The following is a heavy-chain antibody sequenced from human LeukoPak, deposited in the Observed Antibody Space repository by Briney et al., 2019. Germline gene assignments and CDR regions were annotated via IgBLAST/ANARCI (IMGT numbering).Heavy chain of an antibody. V-gene: IGHV4-39*01. D-gene: IGHD3-22*01. CDR2: IYYSGST. CDR3: ARLHDSSGYYFDY. Sequence: KPSETLSLTCTVSGGSISSSSYYWGWIRQPPGKGLEWIGSIYYSGSTYYNPSLKSRVTISVDTSKNQFSLKLSSVTAADTAVYYCARLHDSSGYYFDYWGQGTLVTVSS. CDR1: GGSISSSSYY. J-gene: IGHJ4*02.